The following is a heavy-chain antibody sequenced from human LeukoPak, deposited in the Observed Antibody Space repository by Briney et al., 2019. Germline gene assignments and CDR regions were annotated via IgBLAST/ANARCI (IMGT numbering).Heavy chain of an antibody. CDR2: IWYDGSNK. J-gene: IGHJ4*02. V-gene: IGHV3-33*08. D-gene: IGHD1-26*01. CDR3: ARDYDAVVGGSYYKALDY. CDR1: GFHFSSYG. Sequence: GGSLRLFCAASGFHFSSYGMHWVRQAPGKGLEWVAVIWYDGSNKYYADSVKGRFTISRDNSKNTLYLQMNSLRAEDTAVYYCARDYDAVVGGSYYKALDYWGQGTLVTVSS.